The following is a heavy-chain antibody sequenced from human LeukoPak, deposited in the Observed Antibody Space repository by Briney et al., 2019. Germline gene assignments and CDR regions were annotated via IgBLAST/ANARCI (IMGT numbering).Heavy chain of an antibody. V-gene: IGHV3-30*02. CDR2: IRYDGSNK. CDR3: ARGSMVRGAPHY. CDR1: GFTFSSYG. J-gene: IGHJ4*02. Sequence: GGSLRLSCAASGFTFSSYGMHWVRQAPGKGLEWVAFIRYDGSNKYYADSVKGRFTISRDNSKNSLYLQMNSLRAEDTAVYYCARGSMVRGAPHYWGQGTLVTVSS. D-gene: IGHD3-10*01.